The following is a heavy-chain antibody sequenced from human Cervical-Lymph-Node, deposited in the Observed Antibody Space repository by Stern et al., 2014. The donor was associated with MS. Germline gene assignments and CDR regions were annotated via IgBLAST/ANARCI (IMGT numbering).Heavy chain of an antibody. J-gene: IGHJ4*02. Sequence: VQLVESGGGVVQPGRYLRLTCTVSGFTFSSYGMHWVRQAPGKGLEWVSVISYDGSDTYYAESVKGRFTISRDNTKNTLYLEMRRLRREDTAVYYCVKRGITEVRGVRLGDYWGPGTLVIVSS. V-gene: IGHV3-30*18. CDR1: GFTFSSYG. CDR2: ISYDGSDT. CDR3: VKRGITEVRGVRLGDY. D-gene: IGHD3-10*01.